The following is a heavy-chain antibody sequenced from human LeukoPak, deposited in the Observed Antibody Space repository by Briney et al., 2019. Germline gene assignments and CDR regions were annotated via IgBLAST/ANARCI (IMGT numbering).Heavy chain of an antibody. CDR1: GFTFSSYG. CDR3: VNGESFYGDYGFDY. J-gene: IGHJ4*02. Sequence: RGSLRLSCATSGFTFSSYGMNWVRQAPGKGLEWLASIRSDNSDTYYADSVKGRFTISRDNSKNTLYLQMNNLRVEDTAVFYCVNGESFYGDYGFDYWGQGTLVTVSS. CDR2: IRSDNSDT. V-gene: IGHV3-30*02. D-gene: IGHD4-17*01.